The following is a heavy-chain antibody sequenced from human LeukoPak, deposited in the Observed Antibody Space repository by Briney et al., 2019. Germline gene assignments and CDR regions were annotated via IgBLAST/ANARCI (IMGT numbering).Heavy chain of an antibody. CDR2: IYYSGST. J-gene: IGHJ6*02. V-gene: IGHV4-59*12. D-gene: IGHD2-2*02. CDR1: GGSISSYY. Sequence: SETLSLTCTVSGGSISSYYWSWIRQPPGKGLEWIGYIYYSGSTNYNPSLKSRVTISVDTSKNQFSLKLSSVTAADTAVYYCARGRGCSSTSCYRGYYYYGMDVWGQGTTVTVSS. CDR3: ARGRGCSSTSCYRGYYYYGMDV.